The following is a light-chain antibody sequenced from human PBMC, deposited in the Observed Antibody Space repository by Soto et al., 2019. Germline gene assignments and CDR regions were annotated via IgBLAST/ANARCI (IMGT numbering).Light chain of an antibody. Sequence: NVLTQSPGTLSLSPGERATLSCRASQSISNNLAWYQQKPGQAPRLLIYGASYRATGGAARFSGSGSGTEFTLTISSLQSEDFAVYYCQQYHDWPRTFGQGTKVDIK. CDR2: GAS. CDR3: QQYHDWPRT. CDR1: QSISNN. J-gene: IGKJ1*01. V-gene: IGKV3-15*01.